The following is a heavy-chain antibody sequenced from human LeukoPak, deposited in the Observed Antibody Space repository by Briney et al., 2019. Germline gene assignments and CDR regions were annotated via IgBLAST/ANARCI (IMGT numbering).Heavy chain of an antibody. V-gene: IGHV1-2*02. CDR3: AIHWGPGWYFDL. D-gene: IGHD7-27*01. CDR2: IDPNRGGT. CDR1: GYTFTDHY. J-gene: IGHJ2*01. Sequence: ASVKVSCKASGYTFTDHYLHWVRQAPGQGLEWLGWIDPNRGGTNYAQNFQGRVTMTRDTSITTAYMELSSLRSDDTAIYYCAIHWGPGWYFDLWGRGTQVTVSS.